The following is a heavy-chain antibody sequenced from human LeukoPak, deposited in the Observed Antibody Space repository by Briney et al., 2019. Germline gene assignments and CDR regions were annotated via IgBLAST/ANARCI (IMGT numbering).Heavy chain of an antibody. Sequence: SETLSLTCTVSGYSISSGYNWGWIRPPPGKGLEWIGEINHSGSTNYTPSLKSRVTISVDTSKNQFSLKLSSVTAADTAVYYCASGGSSLPYYYYYMDVWGKGTTVTVSS. J-gene: IGHJ6*03. D-gene: IGHD2-2*01. CDR3: ASGGSSLPYYYYYMDV. CDR2: INHSGST. CDR1: GYSISSGYN. V-gene: IGHV4-38-2*02.